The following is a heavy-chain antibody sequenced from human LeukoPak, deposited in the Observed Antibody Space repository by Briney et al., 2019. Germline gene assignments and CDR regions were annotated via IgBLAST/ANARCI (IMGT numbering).Heavy chain of an antibody. V-gene: IGHV3-9*01. J-gene: IGHJ3*02. CDR1: GFTFDDYA. CDR3: ARQQLGNYDAFDI. D-gene: IGHD6-13*01. Sequence: GGSLRLSCAASGFTFDDYAMHWVRQAPGKGLEWVSGISWNSGSIGYADSVKGRFTISRDNAKNSLYLQMNSLRAEDTALYYCARQQLGNYDAFDIWGQGTVVTVSS. CDR2: ISWNSGSI.